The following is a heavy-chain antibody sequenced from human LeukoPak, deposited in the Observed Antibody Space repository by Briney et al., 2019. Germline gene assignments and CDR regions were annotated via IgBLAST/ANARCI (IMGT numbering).Heavy chain of an antibody. Sequence: ASVKVSCKASGYTFTSHGISWVRQAPGQGLEWMGWISAYNGNTNYAQKLQGRVTMTTDTSTSTAYMELRSLRSEDTAVYYCASGSSSGSYRRSAFDIWGQGTMVTVSS. CDR3: ASGSSSGSYRRSAFDI. J-gene: IGHJ3*02. CDR1: GYTFTSHG. CDR2: ISAYNGNT. V-gene: IGHV1-18*01. D-gene: IGHD1-26*01.